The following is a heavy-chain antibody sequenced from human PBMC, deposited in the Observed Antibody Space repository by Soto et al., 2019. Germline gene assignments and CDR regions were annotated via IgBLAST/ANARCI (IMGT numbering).Heavy chain of an antibody. CDR2: ISSSSSTI. D-gene: IGHD3-10*01. V-gene: IGHV3-48*01. CDR3: ARDLSYGLGRD. J-gene: IGHJ4*02. Sequence: EVQLVESGGGLVQPGGSLRLSCAASGFTFSRYSMNWVRQAPGKGLEWVSYISSSSSTIYYADSVKGRFTISRDNAKNSLYLQMNSLRAEDTAVYYCARDLSYGLGRDWGQGTLVTVSS. CDR1: GFTFSRYS.